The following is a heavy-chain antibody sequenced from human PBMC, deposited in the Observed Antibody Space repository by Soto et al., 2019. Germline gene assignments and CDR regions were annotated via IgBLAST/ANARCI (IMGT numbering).Heavy chain of an antibody. CDR3: AKDISSSTSSNYGMDV. CDR1: GFTFDDYA. Sequence: EVQLVESGGGLVPPGRSLRLSCAASGFTFDDYAMHWVRQAPGKGLEWVSGISWNSGSIGYADSVKGRFTISRDHAKNSLYRQMNSLRAEDTALYYYAKDISSSTSSNYGMDVWGQGTTVTVSS. CDR2: ISWNSGSI. V-gene: IGHV3-9*01. D-gene: IGHD2-2*01. J-gene: IGHJ6*02.